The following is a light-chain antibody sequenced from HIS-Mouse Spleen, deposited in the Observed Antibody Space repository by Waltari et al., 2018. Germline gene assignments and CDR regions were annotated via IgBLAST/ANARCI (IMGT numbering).Light chain of an antibody. CDR1: VVAKKY. CDR2: KDS. J-gene: IGLJ3*02. Sequence: SYELTQQSSVSVSQRQTARRNCSGDVVAKKYARWFQQKQGPAPVLLIYKDSERPSGIPQRFSGSSSGTTVTLTISGAQVEDEADYYCYSAADNNLGVFGGGTKLTVL. CDR3: YSAADNNLGV. V-gene: IGLV3-27*01.